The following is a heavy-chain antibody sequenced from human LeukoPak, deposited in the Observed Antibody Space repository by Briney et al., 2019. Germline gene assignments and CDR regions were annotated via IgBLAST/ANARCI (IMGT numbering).Heavy chain of an antibody. CDR2: ISAYNDNI. D-gene: IGHD3-22*01. Sequence: ASVKVSCKASGYSFTSYGISWVRQAPGQGLEWMGWISAYNDNINYAQKLQDRVTMTTDTSTSTAYMELRSLRSDDTAVYYCARDRPPRHYYDTRDYHGAADYWGQGTLVTVSS. V-gene: IGHV1-18*01. J-gene: IGHJ4*02. CDR1: GYSFTSYG. CDR3: ARDRPPRHYYDTRDYHGAADY.